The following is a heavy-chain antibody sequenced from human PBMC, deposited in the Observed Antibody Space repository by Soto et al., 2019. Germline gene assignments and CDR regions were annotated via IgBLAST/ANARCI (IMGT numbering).Heavy chain of an antibody. CDR2: VSSSSSSI. CDR3: ASHSGSYIGY. CDR1: GFTLSSYS. J-gene: IGHJ4*02. Sequence: EVQLVESGGGLVQPGGSLRLSCAASGFTLSSYSMNWVRQAPGRGLEWVSYVSSSSSSIYYADSVKGRFTISRDNAKNSLYLQMNSLRDEDTAVYYCASHSGSYIGYWGQGTLVTVSS. D-gene: IGHD1-26*01. V-gene: IGHV3-48*02.